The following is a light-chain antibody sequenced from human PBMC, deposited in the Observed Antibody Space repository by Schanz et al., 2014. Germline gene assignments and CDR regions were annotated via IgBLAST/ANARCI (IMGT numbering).Light chain of an antibody. CDR3: QHYYTTPFT. CDR2: GAS. V-gene: IGKV3-20*01. J-gene: IGKJ3*01. CDR1: QSVSSSY. Sequence: EIVLTQSPGTLSLSPGERATLSCRASQSVSSSYLAWYQQKPGQAPRLLIYGASSRATGIPDRFSGSGSGTDFTLTISSLQAEDVAVYYCQHYYTTPFTFGPGTKVEIK.